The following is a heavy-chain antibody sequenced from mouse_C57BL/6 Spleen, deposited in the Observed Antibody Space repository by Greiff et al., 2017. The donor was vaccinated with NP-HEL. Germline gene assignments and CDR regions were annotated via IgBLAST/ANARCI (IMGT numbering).Heavy chain of an antibody. CDR3: ASNYGSYYFDY. CDR2: ISYDGSN. V-gene: IGHV3-6*01. Sequence: EVKLEESGPGLVKPSQSLSLTCSVTGYSITSGYYWNWIRQFPGNKLEWMGYISYDGSNNYNPSLKNRISITRDTSKNQFFLKLHSVTTEDTATYYCASNYGSYYFDYWGQGTTLTVSS. J-gene: IGHJ2*01. CDR1: GYSITSGYY. D-gene: IGHD1-1*01.